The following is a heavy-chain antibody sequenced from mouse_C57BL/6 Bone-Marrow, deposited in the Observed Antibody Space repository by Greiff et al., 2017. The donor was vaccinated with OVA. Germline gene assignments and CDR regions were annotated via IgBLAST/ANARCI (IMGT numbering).Heavy chain of an antibody. CDR3: ARNGITTVVAPYYFDY. Sequence: VKLMESGPGLVQPSQSLSITCTVSGFSLTSYGVHWVRQSPGKGLEWLGVIWSGGSTDYNAAFISRLSISQDHSKSPDFFKMMSLQADDTALYYCARNGITTVVAPYYFDYWGQGTTLTVSS. V-gene: IGHV2-2*01. J-gene: IGHJ2*01. CDR1: GFSLTSYG. CDR2: IWSGGST. D-gene: IGHD1-1*01.